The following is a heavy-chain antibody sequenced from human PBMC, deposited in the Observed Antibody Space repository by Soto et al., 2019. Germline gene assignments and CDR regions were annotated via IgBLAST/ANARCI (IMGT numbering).Heavy chain of an antibody. D-gene: IGHD6-19*01. CDR3: ARVLIAVAGKNWFDP. V-gene: IGHV4-59*01. Sequence: SETLSLTCTVSGGSISSYYWSWIRQPPGKGLEWIGYIYYSGSTNYNPSLKSRVTISVDTSKNQFSLKLSSVTAADTAVYYCARVLIAVAGKNWFDPWGQGTLVTVSS. CDR2: IYYSGST. CDR1: GGSISSYY. J-gene: IGHJ5*02.